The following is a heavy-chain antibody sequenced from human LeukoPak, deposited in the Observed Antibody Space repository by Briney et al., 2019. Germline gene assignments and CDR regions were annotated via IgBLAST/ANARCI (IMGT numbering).Heavy chain of an antibody. V-gene: IGHV3-15*01. CDR1: GFTFSNAW. J-gene: IGHJ5*02. Sequence: GGSLRLSCAASGFTFSNAWVSWVRQAPGKGLEWVGRIKSKTDGGTTDYAAPVKGRFTISRDDSKNTLYLQMNSLKTEDTAVYYCTTDRQEGESWFDPWGQGTLVTVSS. CDR3: TTDRQEGESWFDP. CDR2: IKSKTDGGTT.